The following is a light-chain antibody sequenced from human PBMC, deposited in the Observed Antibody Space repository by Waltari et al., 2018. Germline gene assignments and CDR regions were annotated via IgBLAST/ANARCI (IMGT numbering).Light chain of an antibody. V-gene: IGLV3-10*01. CDR2: DDT. CDR3: YSSDSTGLRV. J-gene: IGLJ1*01. Sequence: SYELTQTPSVSVSPGQTARITCSGHELPRKYAYWFQQKSGQAPRLVIYDDTKRPSGIPDRFSGSSSGTVAALTIAGAQVDDAADYYCYSSDSTGLRVFGGGTSVVVL. CDR1: ELPRKY.